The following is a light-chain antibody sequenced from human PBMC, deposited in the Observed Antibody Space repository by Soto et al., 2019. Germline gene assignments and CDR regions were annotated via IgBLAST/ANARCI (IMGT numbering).Light chain of an antibody. CDR3: ATWDTSLSVVV. Sequence: QSVLTQPPSVSAAPGQTVTISCSGSNSNIGNSYVSWYEQLPGTAPKLLIFDNYKRPSGIPDRFSGSKSGTSATLGITGLQTGDEADYYCATWDTSLSVVVFGGGTKLTVL. V-gene: IGLV1-51*01. J-gene: IGLJ2*01. CDR2: DNY. CDR1: NSNIGNSY.